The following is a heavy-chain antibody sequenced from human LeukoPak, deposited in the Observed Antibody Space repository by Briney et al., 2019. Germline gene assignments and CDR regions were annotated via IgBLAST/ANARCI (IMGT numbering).Heavy chain of an antibody. CDR3: ARANSDVLTGYKRYYYYGLDV. V-gene: IGHV4-39*01. CDR2: ISYSGST. CDR1: GGSISSSSYY. D-gene: IGHD3-9*01. J-gene: IGHJ6*02. Sequence: PSETLSLTCTVSGGSISSSSYYWGWIRQPPGKGLGWIGSISYSGSTYYNPSLKSRVTISVDTSKNQFSLKLSSVAAADTAVYYCARANSDVLTGYKRYYYYGLDVWGQGTTVTVSS.